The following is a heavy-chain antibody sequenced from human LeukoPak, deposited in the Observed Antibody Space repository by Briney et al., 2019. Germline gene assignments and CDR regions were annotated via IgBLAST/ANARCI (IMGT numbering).Heavy chain of an antibody. V-gene: IGHV1-8*01. CDR1: GYTFTSYD. J-gene: IGHJ4*02. Sequence: ASVKVSCKASGYTFTSYDINWVRQATGQGLEWMGWMNPNSGNTGYAQKFQGRVTMTRNTSISTAYMELSSLRSEDTAVYYCARMNSSWYEVPYYWGQGTLVTVSS. D-gene: IGHD6-13*01. CDR3: ARMNSSWYEVPYY. CDR2: MNPNSGNT.